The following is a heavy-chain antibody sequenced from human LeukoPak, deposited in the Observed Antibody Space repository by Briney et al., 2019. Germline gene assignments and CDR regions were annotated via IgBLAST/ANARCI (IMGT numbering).Heavy chain of an antibody. J-gene: IGHJ4*02. Sequence: GGSLRLSCAASGFTLSSYAMHCVRQAPDKGLECVAHISNGGDNRLYADSVQGRFSISRDISENTLYLQMNSLRTEDTAVYYCARECRTFQYDSAGYWGALWGQGSLVTVSS. D-gene: IGHD3-22*01. CDR1: GFTLSSYA. CDR2: ISNGGDNR. V-gene: IGHV3-30*01. CDR3: ARECRTFQYDSAGYWGAL.